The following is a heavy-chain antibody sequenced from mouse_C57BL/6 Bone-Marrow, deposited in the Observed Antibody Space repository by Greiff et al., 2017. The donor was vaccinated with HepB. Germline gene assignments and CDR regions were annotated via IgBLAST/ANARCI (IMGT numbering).Heavy chain of an antibody. Sequence: QVQLKESGAELVRPGTSVKVSCKASGYAFTNYLIEWVKQRPGQGLEWIGVINPGSGGTNYNEKFKGKATLTADKSSSTAYMQLSSLTSEDSAVYFCARSQLRLQNYFDYWGQGTTLTVSS. V-gene: IGHV1-54*01. J-gene: IGHJ2*01. CDR2: INPGSGGT. CDR1: GYAFTNYL. D-gene: IGHD3-2*02. CDR3: ARSQLRLQNYFDY.